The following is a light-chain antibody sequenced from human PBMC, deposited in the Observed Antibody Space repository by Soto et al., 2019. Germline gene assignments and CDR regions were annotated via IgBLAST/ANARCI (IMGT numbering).Light chain of an antibody. Sequence: QAVVTQAPSLTVSPGGTCTLTGGSSTGAVTSGHYPYWFQQKPGQDPRTLIYDTSNKHSWTPARFSGSRPGRKAALTLSGAQPEDEAEYYCLLSYCGARPDVVFGGGTKLTGL. CDR1: TGAVTSGHY. CDR3: LLSYCGARPDVV. CDR2: DTS. V-gene: IGLV7-46*01. J-gene: IGLJ2*01.